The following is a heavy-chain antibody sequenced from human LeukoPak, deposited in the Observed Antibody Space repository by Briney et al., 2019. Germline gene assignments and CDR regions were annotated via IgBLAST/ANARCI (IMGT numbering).Heavy chain of an antibody. D-gene: IGHD3-10*01. J-gene: IGHJ4*02. CDR2: INPSGGST. Sequence: ASVKVSCKASGYTFTSYYMHWVRQAPGRGLEWMGIINPSGGSTSYAQKFQGRVTMTRDTSTSTVYMELSRLRSEDTAVYYCARVPKNHYGSGSYYNGRHGIHYDYWGQGTLVTVSS. CDR1: GYTFTSYY. V-gene: IGHV1-46*01. CDR3: ARVPKNHYGSGSYYNGRHGIHYDY.